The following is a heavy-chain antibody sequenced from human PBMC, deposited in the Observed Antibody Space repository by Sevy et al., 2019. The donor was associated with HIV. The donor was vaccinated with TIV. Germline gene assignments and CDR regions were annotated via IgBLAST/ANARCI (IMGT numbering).Heavy chain of an antibody. Sequence: GGSLRLSCAASGFTFSSHAMHWVRRAPGKGLEWLTIISHDGSKKYYEDSVEGRFTISRDVSKSTVYLQMNSLTTEDTAVYYCARDLPNWGIDYWGQGTLVTVSS. D-gene: IGHD7-27*01. CDR3: ARDLPNWGIDY. J-gene: IGHJ4*02. CDR1: GFTFSSHA. CDR2: ISHDGSKK. V-gene: IGHV3-30*03.